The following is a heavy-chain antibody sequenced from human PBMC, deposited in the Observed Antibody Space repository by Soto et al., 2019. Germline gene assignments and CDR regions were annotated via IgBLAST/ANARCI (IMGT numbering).Heavy chain of an antibody. V-gene: IGHV4-4*07. D-gene: IGHD1-1*01. CDR1: GASISGFY. CDR3: VRDGTKTLRDWFDP. J-gene: IGHJ5*02. CDR2: IYATGTT. Sequence: SETLSLTCTLSGASISGFYWSWIRKSAGKGLEWIGRIYATGTTDYNPSLKSRVMMSVDTSKKQFSLKLRSVTAADTAVYYCVRDGTKTLRDWFDPWGQGISVTVSS.